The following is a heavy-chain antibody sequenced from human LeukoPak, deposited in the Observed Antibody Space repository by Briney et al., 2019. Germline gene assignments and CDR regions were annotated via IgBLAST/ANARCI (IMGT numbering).Heavy chain of an antibody. J-gene: IGHJ4*02. CDR1: GFTFRTYD. Sequence: GGSLRLSCAASGFTFRTYDMHWVRQAPGKGLEWVALISYDGTNTYYADSVKGRFTISRDNSKNTLYLQMNSLKTEDTAVYYCTREGGMGAYDYWGQGTLVTVSS. D-gene: IGHD1-26*01. CDR3: TREGGMGAYDY. V-gene: IGHV3-30-3*01. CDR2: ISYDGTNT.